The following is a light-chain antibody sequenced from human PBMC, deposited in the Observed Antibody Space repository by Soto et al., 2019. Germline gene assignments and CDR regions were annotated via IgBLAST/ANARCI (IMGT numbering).Light chain of an antibody. CDR2: DVS. J-gene: IGLJ2*01. Sequence: QSVLTQPASVSGSPGQSITISCTGTSSDVGRYNYVSWYQQHPGKAPKLMIYDVSRRPSGISYRFSGSKSANTASLTISGLQAEDEADYYCSSYTTSSTVVFGGGTKVTVL. CDR1: SSDVGRYNY. V-gene: IGLV2-14*01. CDR3: SSYTTSSTVV.